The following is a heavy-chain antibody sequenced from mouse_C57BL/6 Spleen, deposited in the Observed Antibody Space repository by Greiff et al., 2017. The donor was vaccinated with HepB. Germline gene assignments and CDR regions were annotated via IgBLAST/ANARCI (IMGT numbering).Heavy chain of an antibody. Sequence: EVQRVESGGGLVKPGGSLKLSCAASGFTFSSYAMSWVRQTPEKRLEWVATISDGGSYTYYPDNVKGRFTISRDNAKNNLYLQMSHLKSEDTAMYYCARDLGYDPYYFDYWGQGTTLTVSS. V-gene: IGHV5-4*01. CDR3: ARDLGYDPYYFDY. CDR2: ISDGGSYT. D-gene: IGHD2-3*01. J-gene: IGHJ2*01. CDR1: GFTFSSYA.